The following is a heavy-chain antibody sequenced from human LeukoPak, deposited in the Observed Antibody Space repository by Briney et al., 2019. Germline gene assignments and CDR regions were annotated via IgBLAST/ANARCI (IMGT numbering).Heavy chain of an antibody. CDR2: VYYTGST. V-gene: IGHV4-39*07. D-gene: IGHD3-3*01. Sequence: SETLSLTCTVSGGSISSNSYYWGWIRQPPGTGLEWVGTVYYTGSTYYNPSLKSRVTISVDTSKNQFSLKLSSVTAADTAVYYCARVFSYPLRAPFDPWGQGTLVTVSS. CDR3: ARVFSYPLRAPFDP. J-gene: IGHJ5*02. CDR1: GGSISSNSYY.